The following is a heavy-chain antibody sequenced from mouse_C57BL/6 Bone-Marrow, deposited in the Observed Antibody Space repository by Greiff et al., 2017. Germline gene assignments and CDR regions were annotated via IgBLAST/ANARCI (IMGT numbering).Heavy chain of an antibody. V-gene: IGHV1-15*01. CDR3: TRDHYGDPGAWFAY. CDR1: GYTFTDYE. D-gene: IGHD2-13*01. J-gene: IGHJ3*01. CDR2: IDPETGGT. Sequence: QVQLQQSGAELVRPGASVTLSCKASGYTFTDYEMHWVKQTPVHGLEWIGAIDPETGGTAYNQKFKGKAILTADKSSSTAYMELRSLTSEDSAVYYCTRDHYGDPGAWFAYWGQGTLVTVSA.